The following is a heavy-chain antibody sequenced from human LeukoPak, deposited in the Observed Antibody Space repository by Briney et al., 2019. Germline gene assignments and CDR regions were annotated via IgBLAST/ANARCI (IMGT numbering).Heavy chain of an antibody. CDR2: IYSGGNT. Sequence: PGGSLRLSCAASGFSVSNYYMSWVRQAPGKGLEWASVIYSGGNTYYTDSVKGRFTISRDNPKNTVFLQMGSLRGEDTAVYYCARCYYDGSGFYYYFDYWGQGTLVTVSS. CDR3: ARCYYDGSGFYYYFDY. D-gene: IGHD3-22*01. V-gene: IGHV3-53*01. CDR1: GFSVSNYY. J-gene: IGHJ4*02.